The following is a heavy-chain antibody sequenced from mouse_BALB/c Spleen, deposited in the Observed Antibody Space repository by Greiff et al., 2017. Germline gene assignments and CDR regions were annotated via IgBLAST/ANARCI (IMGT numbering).Heavy chain of an antibody. CDR3: ARVGMDAMDY. D-gene: IGHD4-1*01. V-gene: IGHV5-9-4*01. CDR2: ISSGGSYT. CDR1: GFTFSSYA. Sequence: EVQVVESGGGLVKPGGSLKLSCAASGFTFSSYAMSWVRQSPEKRLEWVAEISSGGSYTYYPDTVTGRFTISRDNAKNTLYLEMSSLRSEDTAMYYCARVGMDAMDYWGQGTSVTVSS. J-gene: IGHJ4*01.